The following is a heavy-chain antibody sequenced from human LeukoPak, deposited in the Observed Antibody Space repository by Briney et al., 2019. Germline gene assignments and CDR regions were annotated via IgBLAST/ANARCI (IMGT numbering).Heavy chain of an antibody. CDR2: ISYDGSNK. J-gene: IGHJ4*02. CDR1: GFTFSSYA. D-gene: IGHD5-18*01. V-gene: IGHV3-30*04. CDR3: ARDKYSFGNYFDY. Sequence: PGGSLRLSCAASGFTFSSYAMHWVRQAPGKGLERVVVISYDGSNKYYADSVKGRFTISRDNSKNTLYLQMNSLRAEDTAVYYCARDKYSFGNYFDYWGQGTLVTVSS.